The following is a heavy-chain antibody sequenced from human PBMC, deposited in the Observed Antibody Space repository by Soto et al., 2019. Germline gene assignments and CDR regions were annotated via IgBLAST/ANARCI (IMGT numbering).Heavy chain of an antibody. CDR2: IYYSGTT. CDR3: ARLHVYCIRSSCHGHYAFDD. V-gene: IGHV4-39*01. Sequence: QLQLQESGPGLVKPSETLSLTCTVSSASISSSSYTWGWIRQPPGKGLEWIGSIYYSGTTYYNPSLNSRFTVSVDTSKNQFSQKVTSVTAADAAVYYCARLHVYCIRSSCHGHYAFDDWGQGTTVTVSS. CDR1: SASISSSSYT. J-gene: IGHJ6*02. D-gene: IGHD2-2*01.